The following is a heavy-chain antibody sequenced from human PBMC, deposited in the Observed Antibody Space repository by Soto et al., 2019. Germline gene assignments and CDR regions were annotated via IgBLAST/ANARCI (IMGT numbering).Heavy chain of an antibody. CDR1: GFTFSGYG. CDR3: AKDRGCSSTSCNYYYYYYGMDV. CDR2: ISYDGSNK. J-gene: IGHJ6*02. V-gene: IGHV3-30*18. Sequence: PGGSLRLSCAASGFTFSGYGMHWVRQAPGKGLEWVAVISYDGSNKYYADSVKGRFTISRDNSKNTLYLQMNSLRAEDTAVYYCAKDRGCSSTSCNYYYYYYGMDVWGQGTTVTVSS. D-gene: IGHD2-2*01.